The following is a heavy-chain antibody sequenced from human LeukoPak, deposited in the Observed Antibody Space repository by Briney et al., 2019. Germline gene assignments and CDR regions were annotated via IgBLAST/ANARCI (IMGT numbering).Heavy chain of an antibody. V-gene: IGHV3-23*01. J-gene: IGHJ4*02. D-gene: IGHD1-26*01. CDR2: SGSGGDT. Sequence: GGSLRLSCAASGFTFSSHWMTWARQAPGKGPEWVSVSGSGGDTYYVDSVKGRFTISRDKSKNTLYLQMNSLRAEDTAVYYCAKARGGTYRTYYFDYWGQGTLVTVSS. CDR1: GFTFSSHW. CDR3: AKARGGTYRTYYFDY.